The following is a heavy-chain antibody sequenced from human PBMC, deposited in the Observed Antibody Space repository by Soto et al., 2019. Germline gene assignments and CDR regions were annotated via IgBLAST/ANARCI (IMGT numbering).Heavy chain of an antibody. D-gene: IGHD2-21*02. J-gene: IGHJ4*02. CDR3: ATFVVPASRHTHFDF. Sequence: SETLSLTCTVSGGSISTSNYYWGWVRQPPGKGLDWIGNIYYSGTTYYNPSLKSRVTISVDTSKNQFSLKLNSVTAADTAVYYCATFVVPASRHTHFDFWGPGTLVTVSS. V-gene: IGHV4-39*01. CDR1: GGSISTSNYY. CDR2: IYYSGTT.